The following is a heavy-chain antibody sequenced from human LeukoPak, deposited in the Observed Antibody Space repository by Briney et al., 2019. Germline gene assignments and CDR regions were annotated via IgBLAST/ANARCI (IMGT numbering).Heavy chain of an antibody. D-gene: IGHD4-23*01. Sequence: AGGSLRLSCAASGFTFSSYGMHWVRQAPGKGLEWVAFIRYDGSNKYYADSVKGRFTISRDNSKNTLYLQMNSLRAEDTAVYYCAKDLYGGIVALDYWGQGTLVTVSS. CDR3: AKDLYGGIVALDY. CDR2: IRYDGSNK. J-gene: IGHJ4*02. CDR1: GFTFSSYG. V-gene: IGHV3-30*02.